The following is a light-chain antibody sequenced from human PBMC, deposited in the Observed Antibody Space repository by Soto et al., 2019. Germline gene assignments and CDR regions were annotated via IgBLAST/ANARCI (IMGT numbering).Light chain of an antibody. J-gene: IGKJ2*01. V-gene: IGKV1-5*03. CDR1: QSISSW. CDR2: KAS. CDR3: QQYNSYPHP. Sequence: DIQLTQSPSTLSTSVGDRVTITCRASQSISSWLAWYQQKPGKAPNLLIYKASRLQSGVPSRFSGSGSGTEFTLTISSLQPDDFATYYCQQYNSYPHPFGQGTKLEIK.